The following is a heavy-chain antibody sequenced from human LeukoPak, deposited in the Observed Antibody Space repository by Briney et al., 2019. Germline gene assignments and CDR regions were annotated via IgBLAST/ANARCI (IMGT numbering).Heavy chain of an antibody. Sequence: PGGSLRLSCAASGFTFSSYSMNWVRQAPGKGLEWVSSISSSSSYIYYADSVKGRFTISRDNAKNSLYLQMNSLRAEDTAVYYCARDSGWLSVAYYFDYWGQGTLVTVSS. CDR1: GFTFSSYS. V-gene: IGHV3-21*01. D-gene: IGHD5-24*01. J-gene: IGHJ4*02. CDR2: ISSSSSYI. CDR3: ARDSGWLSVAYYFDY.